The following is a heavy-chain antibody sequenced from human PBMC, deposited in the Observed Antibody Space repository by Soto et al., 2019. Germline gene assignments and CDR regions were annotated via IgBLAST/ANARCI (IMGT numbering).Heavy chain of an antibody. Sequence: GGSLRLSCAASGVSFSIYAMPWVRQAPGKGLEWVAVISYDGSNKYYADSVKGRFTISRDNSKNTLYLQMNTLRAEDTAVYYSASQWQRVNDYWGQGTLVTVSS. J-gene: IGHJ4*02. D-gene: IGHD6-13*01. CDR2: ISYDGSNK. V-gene: IGHV3-30-3*01. CDR1: GVSFSIYA. CDR3: ASQWQRVNDY.